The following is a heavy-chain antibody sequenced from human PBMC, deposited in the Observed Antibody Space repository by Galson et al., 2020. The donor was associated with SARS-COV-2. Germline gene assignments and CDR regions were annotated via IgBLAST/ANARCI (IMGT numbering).Heavy chain of an antibody. J-gene: IGHJ4*02. V-gene: IGHV3-72*01. CDR1: GFIISDFF. D-gene: IGHD7-27*01. Sequence: GGSLRLSCAASGFIISDFFMDWVRQAPGKGLEWVGRIRKKPNSYTTDSAASVKGRFTITRDDSKNSLYVQMNSLKTEDTAVYYCVSDNWGADYWGQGTLVTVSS. CDR3: VSDNWGADY. CDR2: IRKKPNSYTT.